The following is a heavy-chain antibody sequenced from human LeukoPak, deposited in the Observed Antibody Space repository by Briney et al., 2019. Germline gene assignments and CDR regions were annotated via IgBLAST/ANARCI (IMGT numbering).Heavy chain of an antibody. CDR2: IYYSGST. CDR3: ARGSTTDIVVVVAAEYPYYFDY. CDR1: GGSISSSNYY. J-gene: IGHJ4*02. Sequence: SETLSLTCSVSGGSISSSNYYWGWIRQPPGKGLEWIGTIYYSGSTYYNPSLKSRVTISVDTSKNQFSLKLSSVTAADTAVYYCARGSTTDIVVVVAAEYPYYFDYWGQGTLVTVSS. V-gene: IGHV4-39*07. D-gene: IGHD2-15*01.